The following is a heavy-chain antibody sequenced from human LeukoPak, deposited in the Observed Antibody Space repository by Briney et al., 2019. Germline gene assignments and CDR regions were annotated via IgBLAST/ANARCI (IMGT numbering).Heavy chain of an antibody. V-gene: IGHV1-8*01. CDR2: MNPNSGNT. Sequence: ASVKVSCKASGYTFTSYDINWVRQATGQGLEWMGWMNPNSGNTGYAQKFQGRVTMTRNTSISTACMELSSLRSEDTAVYYCARGPDYDFWSGYSKNWFDPWGQGTLVTVSS. CDR1: GYTFTSYD. CDR3: ARGPDYDFWSGYSKNWFDP. D-gene: IGHD3-3*01. J-gene: IGHJ5*02.